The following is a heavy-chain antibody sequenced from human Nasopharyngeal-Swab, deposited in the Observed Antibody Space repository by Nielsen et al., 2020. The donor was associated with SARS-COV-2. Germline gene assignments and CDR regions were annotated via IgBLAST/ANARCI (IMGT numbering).Heavy chain of an antibody. CDR3: ARGRRTRYCSSTSCTPPDY. V-gene: IGHV4-34*01. J-gene: IGHJ4*02. Sequence: SETLSLTCTVSGGSISSYYWSWIRQPPGKGLEWIGEINHSGSTNYNPSLKSRVTISVDTSKNQFSLKLSSVTAADTAVYYCARGRRTRYCSSTSCTPPDYWGQGTLVTVSS. CDR1: GGSISSYY. D-gene: IGHD2-2*01. CDR2: INHSGST.